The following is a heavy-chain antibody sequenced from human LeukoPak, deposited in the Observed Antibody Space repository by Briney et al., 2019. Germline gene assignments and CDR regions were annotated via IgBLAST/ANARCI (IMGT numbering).Heavy chain of an antibody. CDR3: ARERVGYYGSGSYLDY. J-gene: IGHJ4*02. CDR1: GYTFTSYG. V-gene: IGHV1-18*01. CDR2: ISAYNGNT. D-gene: IGHD3-10*01. Sequence: GASVKVSCKASGYTFTSYGISWVRQAPGQGLEWMGWISAYNGNTNYAQKLQGRVTMTTDTSTSTAYMELRSLRFDDTAVYYCARERVGYYGSGSYLDYWGQGTLVTVSS.